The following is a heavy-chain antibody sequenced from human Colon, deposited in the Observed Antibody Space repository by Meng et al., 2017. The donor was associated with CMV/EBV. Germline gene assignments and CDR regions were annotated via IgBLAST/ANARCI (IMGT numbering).Heavy chain of an antibody. J-gene: IGHJ4*02. CDR2: ISGSTGYT. Sequence: QVTLVQSGAEVKGPGASVLVSCRSSGYTFTSYGINWVRQAPGQGLEWMGWISGSTGYTNRAQKFQGRVTMTTNTSTSTAYLALTSLTSNDTAVYYCARGRPNWSGVPDYWGQGTLVTVSS. V-gene: IGHV1-18*01. CDR1: GYTFTSYG. CDR3: ARGRPNWSGVPDY. D-gene: IGHD1-1*01.